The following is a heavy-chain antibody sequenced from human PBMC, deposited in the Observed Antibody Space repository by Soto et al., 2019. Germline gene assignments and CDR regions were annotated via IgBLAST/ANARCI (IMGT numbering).Heavy chain of an antibody. CDR1: GGSISSYY. D-gene: IGHD2-2*01. Sequence: SETLSLTCTVSGGSISSYYWSWIRQPPGKGLEWIGYIYYSGSTNYNPYLKSRVTISVDTSKNQFSLKLSSVTAADTAVYYCARGGNIVVGNWFDPWGQGTLVTVSS. J-gene: IGHJ5*02. CDR2: IYYSGST. V-gene: IGHV4-59*01. CDR3: ARGGNIVVGNWFDP.